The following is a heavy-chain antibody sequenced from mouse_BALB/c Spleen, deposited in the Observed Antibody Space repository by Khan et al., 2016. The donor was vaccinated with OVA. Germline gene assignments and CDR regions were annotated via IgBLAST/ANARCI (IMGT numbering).Heavy chain of an antibody. V-gene: IGHV2-2*02. CDR3: ARNYDYDEGLAY. CDR1: GYSLTSYG. CDR2: IWSGGST. Sequence: QVRLQQSGPGLVQPSQSLSITCTVSGYSLTSYGVHWVRQSPGKGLEWLGVIWSGGSTDYSAAFIYRLSITKDNSKSKVFFKMNSLQANDTAIYYCARNYDYDEGLAYWGQGTLVTVSA. J-gene: IGHJ3*01. D-gene: IGHD2-4*01.